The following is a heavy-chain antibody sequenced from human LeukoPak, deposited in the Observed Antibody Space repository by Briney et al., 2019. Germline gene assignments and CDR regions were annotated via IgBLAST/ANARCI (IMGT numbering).Heavy chain of an antibody. J-gene: IGHJ4*02. CDR2: IGTNGTPI. CDR3: AREPGTNFDY. V-gene: IGHV3-48*03. Sequence: GGSLRLTCAASGFTFSTYEMNWVRQAPGKGLEWVSYIGTNGTPIYYADSVKGRFTISRDNAKNSLFLQMNSLRVEDTAIYYCAREPGTNFDYWGQGTLVTVSS. CDR1: GFTFSTYE.